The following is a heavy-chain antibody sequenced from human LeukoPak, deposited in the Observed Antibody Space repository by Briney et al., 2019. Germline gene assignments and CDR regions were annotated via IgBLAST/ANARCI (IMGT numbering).Heavy chain of an antibody. CDR1: GGSFSGYY. CDR2: INHSGST. D-gene: IGHD2-8*01. Sequence: SETLSLTCAVYGGSFSGYYWSWIRQPPGKGLEWIGEINHSGSTNYNPSLKSRVTISVDTSKNQFSLKLSSVAAADTAVYYCAREHGLMDYYYYMDVWGKGTTVTVSS. V-gene: IGHV4-34*01. CDR3: AREHGLMDYYYYMDV. J-gene: IGHJ6*03.